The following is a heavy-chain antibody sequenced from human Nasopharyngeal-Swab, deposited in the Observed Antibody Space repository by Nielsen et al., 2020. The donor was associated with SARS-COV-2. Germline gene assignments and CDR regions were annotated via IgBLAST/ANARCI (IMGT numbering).Heavy chain of an antibody. V-gene: IGHV4-59*01. CDR2: INYSGST. CDR1: GGSISSYY. CDR3: ARKLHGMDV. J-gene: IGHJ6*02. Sequence: GSLRLSCTVSGGSISSYYWSWIRQPPGKGLEWIGYINYSGSTNYNPSLKSRVTISVDTSKNQYSLKLSSVSAAETAVYYCARKLHGMDVWGQGTTVTVSS.